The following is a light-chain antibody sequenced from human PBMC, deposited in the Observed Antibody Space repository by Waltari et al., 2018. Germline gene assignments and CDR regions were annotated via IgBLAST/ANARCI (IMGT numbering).Light chain of an antibody. CDR2: HAS. V-gene: IGKV1-12*01. J-gene: IGKJ1*01. CDR3: QQANSFPRT. CDR1: QGVSYW. Sequence: IQLTQSPSSVTTSVGGQVTITCRASQGVSYWLAWYQQKAGKAPKLLIFHASSLESGVPSRFSGSGSGTEFNLTISSLQPEDFATYFCQQANSFPRTFGQGTKVEI.